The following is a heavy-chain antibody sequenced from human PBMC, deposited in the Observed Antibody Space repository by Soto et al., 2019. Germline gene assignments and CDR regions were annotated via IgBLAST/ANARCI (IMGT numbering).Heavy chain of an antibody. V-gene: IGHV4-34*01. CDR2: INHRGTT. J-gene: IGHJ3*02. D-gene: IGHD3-16*01. Sequence: PAETLSLTCAVYGGAFIDYYCTWIGQAPCKGLEWIGEINHRGTTRYNPSLKSRVTVSVDTSKNQFSLNQRSVTAADTAVYYCARVLRASDDLQTDAFGIWGQGTMVTVSS. CDR1: GGAFIDYY. CDR3: ARVLRASDDLQTDAFGI.